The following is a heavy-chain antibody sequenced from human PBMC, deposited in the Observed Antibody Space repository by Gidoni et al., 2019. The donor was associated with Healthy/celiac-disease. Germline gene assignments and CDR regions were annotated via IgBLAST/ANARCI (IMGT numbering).Heavy chain of an antibody. Sequence: QVQLVQSGAEVKNPGASVKVSCQASGYTFTSYYMHWVRQAPGQGLEWMGIINPSGGSTSYAQKFQGRVTMTRDTSTSTVYMELSSLRSEDTAVYYCALNGEMATAGQGRRNNWFDTWGQGTLVTVSS. CDR1: GYTFTSYY. D-gene: IGHD7-27*01. CDR3: ALNGEMATAGQGRRNNWFDT. CDR2: INPSGGST. V-gene: IGHV1-46*01. J-gene: IGHJ5*02.